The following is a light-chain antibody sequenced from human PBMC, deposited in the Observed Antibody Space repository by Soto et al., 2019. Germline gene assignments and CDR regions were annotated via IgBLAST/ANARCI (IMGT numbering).Light chain of an antibody. V-gene: IGLV2-14*01. Sequence: QSVLTQPASVSGSPGQSITISCTGTSSDVSGYDYVSWYQQHPGKAPTLLIYDVINRPSGVSFRFSGSKSGNTASLTISGLQAEDEAEYYCSSYTRSSISVFGTGTKVTVL. CDR2: DVI. J-gene: IGLJ1*01. CDR1: SSDVSGYDY. CDR3: SSYTRSSISV.